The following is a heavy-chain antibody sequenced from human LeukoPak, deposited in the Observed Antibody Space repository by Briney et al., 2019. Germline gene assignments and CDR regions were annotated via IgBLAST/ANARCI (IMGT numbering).Heavy chain of an antibody. Sequence: GGSLRLSXAASGFTFSSYSMNWVRQAPGKGLEWVSSISSSSSYIYYADSVKGRFTISRDNAKNSLYLQMNSLRAEDTAVYYCASGGGTTLYIWGQGTMVTVSS. CDR3: ASGGGTTLYI. D-gene: IGHD1-1*01. V-gene: IGHV3-21*01. CDR2: ISSSSSYI. CDR1: GFTFSSYS. J-gene: IGHJ3*02.